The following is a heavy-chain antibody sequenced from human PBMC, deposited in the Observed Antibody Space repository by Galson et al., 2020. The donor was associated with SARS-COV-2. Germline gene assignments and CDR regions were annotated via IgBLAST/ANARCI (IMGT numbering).Heavy chain of an antibody. D-gene: IGHD3-10*01. J-gene: IGHJ4*02. CDR2: ISYDGSNK. CDR3: AKDGGGSYYNDY. V-gene: IGHV3-30*18. Sequence: GESLEIYCAASGFTFSSYGMHWVRQAPGKGLELVAVISYDGSNKYYADSVKGRFTISRDNSKNTLYLQMNSLRAEDTAVYYGAKDGGGSYYNDYWGQGSLVTVSS. CDR1: GFTFSSYG.